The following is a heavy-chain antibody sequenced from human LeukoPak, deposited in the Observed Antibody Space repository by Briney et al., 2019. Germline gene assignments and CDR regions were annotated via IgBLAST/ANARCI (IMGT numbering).Heavy chain of an antibody. CDR2: ISGSGDTS. CDR3: VKAPLRGYYFWSGLPSFDC. CDR1: GFTFSSYP. Sequence: GGSLRLSCAASGFTFSSYPMTWVRQAPGEGLEWVSTISGSGDTSFYADSVKGRFTISRDSSRNTLYLQMNSLTAEDTTVYYCVKAPLRGYYFWSGLPSFDCWGQGTLVTVSS. J-gene: IGHJ4*02. V-gene: IGHV3-23*01. D-gene: IGHD3-3*01.